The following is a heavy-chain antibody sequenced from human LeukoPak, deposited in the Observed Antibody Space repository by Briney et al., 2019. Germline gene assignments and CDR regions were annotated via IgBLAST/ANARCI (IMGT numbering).Heavy chain of an antibody. V-gene: IGHV4-38-2*02. CDR3: ARAVHDYDSDAYYFGYYFDS. CDR1: GYSISSGYY. CDR2: IYHSGST. D-gene: IGHD3-22*01. J-gene: IGHJ4*02. Sequence: SETLSLTCTVSGYSISSGYYWGWIRQPPGKGLEWIGSIYHSGSTYYNPSLKSRVTISADTSKNQFSLKLRSVTAADTAVYYCARAVHDYDSDAYYFGYYFDSWGQGTLVTVSS.